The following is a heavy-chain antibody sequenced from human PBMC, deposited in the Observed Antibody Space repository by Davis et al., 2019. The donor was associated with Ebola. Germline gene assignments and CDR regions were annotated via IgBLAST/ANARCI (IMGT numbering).Heavy chain of an antibody. CDR3: ARVGYCSGGSCYSAYYYYYYGMDV. CDR2: ISAYNGNT. J-gene: IGHJ6*04. CDR1: GYTFTSYG. D-gene: IGHD2-15*01. Sequence: ASVKVSCKASGYTFTSYGISWVRQAPGQGLEWMGWISAYNGNTNYAQKLQGRVTMTTDTSTSTAYMELRSLRSDDTAVYYCARVGYCSGGSCYSAYYYYYYGMDVWGKGTTVTVSS. V-gene: IGHV1-18*01.